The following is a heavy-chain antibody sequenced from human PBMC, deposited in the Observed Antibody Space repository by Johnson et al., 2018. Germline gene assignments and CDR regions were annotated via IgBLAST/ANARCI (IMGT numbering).Heavy chain of an antibody. CDR1: GFTFDDYA. CDR2: ISWEGGST. J-gene: IGHJ6*03. CDR3: AKDIGVATIYYYRDV. D-gene: IGHD5-12*01. Sequence: EVQLVESGGVVVQPGGSLRLSCAASGFTFDDYAMHWVRQAPGKGLEWVSLISWEGGSTYYADSVKGRFTISRDNSKNSLYLQMNSLRAEDTALYYCAKDIGVATIYYYRDVWGKGTTVTVSS. V-gene: IGHV3-43D*03.